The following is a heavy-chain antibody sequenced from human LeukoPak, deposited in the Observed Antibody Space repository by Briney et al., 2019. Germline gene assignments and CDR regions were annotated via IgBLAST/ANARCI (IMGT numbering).Heavy chain of an antibody. V-gene: IGHV3-48*04. D-gene: IGHD4-17*01. CDR1: GFTVSSNY. CDR2: ISGSGSAI. CDR3: ARDYAAR. J-gene: IGHJ3*01. Sequence: GGSLRLSCAASGFTVSSNYMNWVRQAPGKGLEWVSYISGSGSAIYYADSVKGRFTISRDNAKNSLYLQMNSLRAEDTAVYYCARDYAARWGHGTMVTVSS.